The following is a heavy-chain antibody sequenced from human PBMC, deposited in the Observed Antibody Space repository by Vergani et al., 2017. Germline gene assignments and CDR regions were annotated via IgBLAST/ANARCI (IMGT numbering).Heavy chain of an antibody. Sequence: QLQLQESGPGLVKPSATLSLTCSVSGASIRSSNYYWGWIRQPPGKGLEWIASIYYSGSTYDNPSLKGRVTISVDTSKNQFSLKLSSVTAADTSVYFCARHSTVEWLVKLGWIDPWGQGILVTVSS. CDR2: IYYSGST. V-gene: IGHV4-39*01. CDR3: ARHSTVEWLVKLGWIDP. D-gene: IGHD6-19*01. J-gene: IGHJ5*02. CDR1: GASIRSSNYY.